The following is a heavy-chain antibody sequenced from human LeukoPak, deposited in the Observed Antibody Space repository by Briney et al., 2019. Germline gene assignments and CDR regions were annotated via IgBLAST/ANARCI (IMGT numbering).Heavy chain of an antibody. CDR2: ISSSGSTI. D-gene: IGHD5-24*01. V-gene: IGHV3-11*04. Sequence: PGGSLRLSCAASGFTFSDYYMSWIRQAPGKGMEWVSYISSSGSTIYYADFVKGRFTISRDNSKNSLYLQMNSLRAEDTAVYYCARPITYYYYMDVWGKGTTVTVSS. CDR3: ARPITYYYYMDV. J-gene: IGHJ6*03. CDR1: GFTFSDYY.